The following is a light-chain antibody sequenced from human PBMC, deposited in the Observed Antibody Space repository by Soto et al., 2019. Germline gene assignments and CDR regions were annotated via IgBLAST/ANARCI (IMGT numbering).Light chain of an antibody. J-gene: IGLJ2*01. Sequence: QSVLTQPPSASGSPGQSVTISCTGTSSDVGGYNYVSWYQQHPGKGPKLMIYEVSMRPSGVPDRFSGSKSGNTASLTVSGLQAEDEGDYYCSSYGGNNNVVFGGGTKVTVL. CDR1: SSDVGGYNY. CDR2: EVS. CDR3: SSYGGNNNVV. V-gene: IGLV2-8*01.